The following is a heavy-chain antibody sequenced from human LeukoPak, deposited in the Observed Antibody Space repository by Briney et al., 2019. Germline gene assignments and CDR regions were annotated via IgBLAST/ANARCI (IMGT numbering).Heavy chain of an antibody. CDR1: GGSFSGYY. CDR3: ARGNSSSSGGYFDY. CDR2: INHSGST. Sequence: SETLSLTCAVYGGSFSGYYWSWIRQPPGKGLEWIGEINHSGSTNYNPSLKSRVTISVDTSKNQFSLKLSSVTAADTAVYYCARGNSSSSGGYFDYWGQGTLVTVSS. J-gene: IGHJ4*02. D-gene: IGHD6-6*01. V-gene: IGHV4-34*01.